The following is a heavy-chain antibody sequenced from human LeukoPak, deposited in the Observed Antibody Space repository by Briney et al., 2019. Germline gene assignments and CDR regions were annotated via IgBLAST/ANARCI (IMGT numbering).Heavy chain of an antibody. CDR2: IYYSGTT. Sequence: PSETLSLTCTVSGGAISTEYWSWIRQPPGKGLQWIGYIYYSGTTNYSPSLKSRVTMSVDTTKNQFSLNLTSVTAADTAVYYCARGPTSEYEPLTWYFDLWGRGTLVTVSS. CDR1: GGAISTEY. V-gene: IGHV4-59*01. J-gene: IGHJ2*01. D-gene: IGHD6-6*01. CDR3: ARGPTSEYEPLTWYFDL.